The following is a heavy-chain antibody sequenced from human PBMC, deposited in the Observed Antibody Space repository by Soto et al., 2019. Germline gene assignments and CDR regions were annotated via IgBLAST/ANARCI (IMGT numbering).Heavy chain of an antibody. CDR1: GFTFSSYA. J-gene: IGHJ4*02. CDR2: ISYDGSNK. CDR3: ARVPSLDY. Sequence: QVQLVESGGGVVQPGRSLRLSCAASGFTFSSYARHWVRQAPGKGLEWVAVISYDGSNKYYADSVKGRFTISRDNSKNTLYLQMNSLRAEDTAVYYCARVPSLDYWGQGTLVTVSS. V-gene: IGHV3-30-3*01.